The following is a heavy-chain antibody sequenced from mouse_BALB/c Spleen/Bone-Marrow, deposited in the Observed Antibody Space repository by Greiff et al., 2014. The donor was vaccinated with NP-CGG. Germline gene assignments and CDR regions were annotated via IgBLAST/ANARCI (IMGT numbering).Heavy chain of an antibody. CDR2: INSDGGST. J-gene: IGHJ2*01. V-gene: IGHV5-6-3*01. CDR1: GFTFSNYG. Sequence: EVQLVESGGGLVQPGGSLKLSCAASGFTFSNYGMSWVRQTPDKRLELVATINSDGGSTYYPDSVKGRFTIYRDTAKNTLYLQMSSLKSEETAMYYCVRGNYGNYVDYFDFWGHGTTLTVSS. CDR3: VRGNYGNYVDYFDF. D-gene: IGHD2-1*01.